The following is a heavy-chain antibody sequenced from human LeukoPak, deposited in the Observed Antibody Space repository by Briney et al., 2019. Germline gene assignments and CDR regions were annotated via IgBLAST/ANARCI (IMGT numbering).Heavy chain of an antibody. J-gene: IGHJ6*03. CDR2: INHSGST. D-gene: IGHD5-18*01. Sequence: PSETLSLTCAVYGGSFSGYYWSWIRQPPGKGLEWIGEINHSGSTNYNPSLKSRVTISVDTSKNQFSLKLSSVTAADTAVYYCARLRRAAMANLYYYYYMDVWGKGTTVTISS. CDR3: ARLRRAAMANLYYYYYMDV. V-gene: IGHV4-34*01. CDR1: GGSFSGYY.